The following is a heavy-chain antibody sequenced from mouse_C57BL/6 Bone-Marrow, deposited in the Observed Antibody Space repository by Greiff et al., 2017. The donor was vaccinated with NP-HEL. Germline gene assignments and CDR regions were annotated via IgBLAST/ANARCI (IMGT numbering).Heavy chain of an antibody. V-gene: IGHV5-17*01. CDR2: ISSGSSTI. CDR1: GFTFSDYG. J-gene: IGHJ4*01. D-gene: IGHD1-1*01. CDR3: ARYYYGSSYYAMDY. Sequence: EVKLMESGGGLVKPGGSLKLSCAASGFTFSDYGMHWVRQAPEKGLEWVAYISSGSSTIYYADTVKGRFTISRDNAKNTLFLQLTSLRSEYTAMYYCARYYYGSSYYAMDYWGQGTSVTVSS.